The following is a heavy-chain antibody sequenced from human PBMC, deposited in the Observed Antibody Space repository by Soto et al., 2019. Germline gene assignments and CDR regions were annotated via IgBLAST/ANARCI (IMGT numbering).Heavy chain of an antibody. J-gene: IGHJ6*03. CDR1: GFTFRSYS. CDR3: ARAGRIAAAGKNYYYYYYMDV. Sequence: GGSLTLSYAASGFTFRSYSMNWVRQAPGKGLEWVSYISSSSSTIYYADSVKGRFTISRDNAKNSLYLQMNSLRAEDTAVYYCARAGRIAAAGKNYYYYYYMDVWGKGTTVTVSS. CDR2: ISSSSSTI. D-gene: IGHD6-13*01. V-gene: IGHV3-48*01.